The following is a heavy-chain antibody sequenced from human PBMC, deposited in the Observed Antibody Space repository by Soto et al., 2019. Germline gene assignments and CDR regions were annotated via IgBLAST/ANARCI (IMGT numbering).Heavy chain of an antibody. CDR1: GGSISSSNW. Sequence: QVQLQESGPGLVKPSGTLSLTCAVSGGSISSSNWWSWVRQPPGKGLEWIGEIYHSGSTNYNPSLKSRVTIAVDKSKNQGSRKLSSVTAADTAVDYWASAYDSDTTCFDLWGRGTLVTVSS. J-gene: IGHJ2*01. D-gene: IGHD3-22*01. CDR3: ASAYDSDTTCFDL. V-gene: IGHV4-4*02. CDR2: IYHSGST.